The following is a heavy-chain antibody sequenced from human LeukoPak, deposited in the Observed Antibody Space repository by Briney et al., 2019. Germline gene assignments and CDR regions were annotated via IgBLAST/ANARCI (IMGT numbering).Heavy chain of an antibody. V-gene: IGHV3-20*04. CDR3: ARPLYDFWSGMRDDAFDI. CDR1: GFTFSSYG. CDR2: INWNGGST. J-gene: IGHJ3*02. Sequence: GGSLRLSCAASGFTFSSYGMSWVRQAPGKGLEWVSGINWNGGSTGYADSVKGRFTISRDNAKNSLYLQMNSLRAEDTAVYYCARPLYDFWSGMRDDAFDIWGQGTMVTVSS. D-gene: IGHD3-3*01.